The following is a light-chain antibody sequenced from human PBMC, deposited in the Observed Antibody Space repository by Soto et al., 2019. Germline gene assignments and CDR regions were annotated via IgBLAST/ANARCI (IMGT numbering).Light chain of an antibody. J-gene: IGKJ1*01. CDR3: QQRSNWPRT. Sequence: EIVLTQSPATLSLSPGERATLSCRASQSVSGSLAWYQQKPGQAPRLLIYDATNRATAIPARVSGSGSGTDFTLTISSLEPEDFAVYYCQQRSNWPRTFGQGTKVEIK. CDR1: QSVSGS. V-gene: IGKV3-11*01. CDR2: DAT.